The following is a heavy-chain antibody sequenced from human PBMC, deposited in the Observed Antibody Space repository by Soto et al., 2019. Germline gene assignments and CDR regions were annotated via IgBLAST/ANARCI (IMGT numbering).Heavy chain of an antibody. CDR2: IIPIFGTA. CDR3: ARDEWSFDFWSGYYDY. J-gene: IGHJ4*02. CDR1: GGTFSSYA. D-gene: IGHD3-3*01. V-gene: IGHV1-69*05. Sequence: SVKVSCKASGGTFSSYAISWVRQAPGQGLEWMGGIIPIFGTANYAQKLQGRVTITTDTSTSTAYMELRSLRSDDTAVYYCARDEWSFDFWSGYYDYWGQGTLVTVSS.